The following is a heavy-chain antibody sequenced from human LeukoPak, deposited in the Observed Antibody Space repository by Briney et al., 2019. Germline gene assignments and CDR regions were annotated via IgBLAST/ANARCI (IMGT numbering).Heavy chain of an antibody. J-gene: IGHJ1*01. V-gene: IGHV6-1*01. CDR3: ARDGGEGSAYYAYFQH. D-gene: IGHD1-26*01. CDR1: GDSVSSNSAA. Sequence: PSQTLSLTCAISGDSVSSNSAAWHWIRQSPSRGLEWLGRTFYRSKWKNDYAVFVKSRISINPDTSKNQFALQLNSVTPEDTAVYYCARDGGEGSAYYAYFQHWGQGTLVTVSS. CDR2: TFYRSKWKN.